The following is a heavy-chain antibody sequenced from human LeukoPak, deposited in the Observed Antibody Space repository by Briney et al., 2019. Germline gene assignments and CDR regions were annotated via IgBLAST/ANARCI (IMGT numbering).Heavy chain of an antibody. V-gene: IGHV3-23*01. J-gene: IGHJ4*02. Sequence: GGSLRLSCAASGAASGFIFSNYAMNWVRQAPGKGLEWVSAISGSGGSTYYADSVKGRFTISRDNSKNTLYLQMNSLRAEDTAVYYCAESTYGSSWDFDYWGQGTLVTVSS. CDR2: ISGSGGST. CDR1: GFIFSNYA. CDR3: AESTYGSSWDFDY. D-gene: IGHD6-13*01.